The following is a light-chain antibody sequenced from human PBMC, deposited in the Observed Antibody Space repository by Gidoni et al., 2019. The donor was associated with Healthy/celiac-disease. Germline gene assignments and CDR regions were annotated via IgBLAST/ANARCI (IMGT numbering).Light chain of an antibody. CDR3: QQSYSTPPET. CDR1: QSISSY. CDR2: AAS. J-gene: IGKJ1*01. Sequence: DIQMIQPPSSLSASVGDRVTITCRASQSISSYLNWYQQKLGKAPKLLIYAASSLQCGVPSRFSGSGSGTDFTITISSLQPEDFAAYYCQQSYSTPPETFGQGTKVEIK. V-gene: IGKV1-39*01.